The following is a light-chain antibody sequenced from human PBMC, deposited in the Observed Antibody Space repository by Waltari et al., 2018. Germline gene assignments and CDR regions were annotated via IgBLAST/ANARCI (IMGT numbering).Light chain of an antibody. Sequence: QSALTQPASVSGSPGQSITISCTGTSSDVGGYNYVSWYQQHPGKAPKLMIYDVSNRPAGVSKRVSGYKSGNTASLTISGLQAEDEADYYCSSYTSSSTPPGVVFGGGTKLTVL. CDR3: SSYTSSSTPPGVV. J-gene: IGLJ2*01. V-gene: IGLV2-14*03. CDR2: DVS. CDR1: SSDVGGYNY.